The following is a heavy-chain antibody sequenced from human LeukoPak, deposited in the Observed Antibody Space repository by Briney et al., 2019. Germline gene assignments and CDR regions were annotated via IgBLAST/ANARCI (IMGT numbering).Heavy chain of an antibody. CDR3: ATQGRGEQLVEYYFDY. V-gene: IGHV1-69*13. D-gene: IGHD6-13*01. J-gene: IGHJ4*02. Sequence: SVKVSCKASGGTFSSDAISWLRQAPGQGLEWMGGIIPIFGTANYAQKFQGRVTITADESTSTAYMELSSLRSEDTAVYYCATQGRGEQLVEYYFDYWGQGTLVTVSS. CDR2: IIPIFGTA. CDR1: GGTFSSDA.